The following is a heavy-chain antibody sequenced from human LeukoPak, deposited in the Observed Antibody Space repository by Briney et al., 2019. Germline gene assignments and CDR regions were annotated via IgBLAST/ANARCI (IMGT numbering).Heavy chain of an antibody. CDR3: ARLYYDYVWGSYRNDY. J-gene: IGHJ4*02. CDR2: INHSGST. Sequence: SETLSLTCAVYGGSFSGYYWSWIRQPPGKGLEWIGEINHSGSTNYSPSLKSRVTISVDTSKNQFSLKLSSVTAADTAVYYCARLYYDYVWGSYRNDYWGQGTLVTVSS. CDR1: GGSFSGYY. D-gene: IGHD3-16*02. V-gene: IGHV4-34*01.